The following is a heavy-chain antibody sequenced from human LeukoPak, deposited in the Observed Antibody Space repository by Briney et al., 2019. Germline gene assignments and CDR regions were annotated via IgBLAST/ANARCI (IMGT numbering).Heavy chain of an antibody. J-gene: IGHJ4*02. CDR3: ARVSRGVFDY. D-gene: IGHD3-10*01. CDR2: INQDGSET. Sequence: GGSLRLSCAASGFTFISYYMTWVRQAPGKGLEWVATINQDGSETYYVDSVKGRFTVSRDNAKNTLYLQMNSLRAEDTAVYYCARVSRGVFDYWGQGTLVTVSS. CDR1: GFTFISYY. V-gene: IGHV3-7*02.